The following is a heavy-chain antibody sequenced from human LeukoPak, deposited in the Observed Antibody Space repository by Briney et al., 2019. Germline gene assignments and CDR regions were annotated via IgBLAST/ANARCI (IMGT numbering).Heavy chain of an antibody. J-gene: IGHJ3*02. CDR1: GFTFDDYG. Sequence: GGSLRLYGAASGFTFDDYGMSWVRPGPGKGLEWVFGINWNGGSTGYADSVKGRFTISRDNAKNSLYLQMNSLRAEDTALYYCAREGPDGYDAFDIWGQGTMVTVSS. V-gene: IGHV3-20*04. D-gene: IGHD6-13*01. CDR2: INWNGGST. CDR3: AREGPDGYDAFDI.